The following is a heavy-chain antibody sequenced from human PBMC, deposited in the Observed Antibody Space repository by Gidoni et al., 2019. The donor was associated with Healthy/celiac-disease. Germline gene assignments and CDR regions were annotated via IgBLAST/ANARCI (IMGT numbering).Heavy chain of an antibody. CDR3: ARDLSMILRDGMDV. V-gene: IGHV3-21*02. Sequence: EVQLVESGGGLVGPGGSLRLSCAASGFSFISYGMNWVRQAPGKGLEWVSSISGSSSYLYYADSVKGRFTIYRDNAKNSLYLQMNSLRAEDTAVYYCARDLSMILRDGMDVWGQGTTVTVSS. CDR2: ISGSSSYL. D-gene: IGHD3-16*01. J-gene: IGHJ6*02. CDR1: GFSFISYG.